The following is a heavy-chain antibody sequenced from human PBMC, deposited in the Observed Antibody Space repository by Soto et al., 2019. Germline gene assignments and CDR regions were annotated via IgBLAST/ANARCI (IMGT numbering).Heavy chain of an antibody. CDR2: IIPIFGTA. Sequence: GASVKVSCKASGGTFSSYAISWVRQAPGQGLEWMGGIIPIFGTANYAQKFQGRVTITADKSTSTAYMELSSLRSEDTAVYYCARACYDFWSGYSGSSNWFDPWGQGTLVTVSS. CDR3: ARACYDFWSGYSGSSNWFDP. CDR1: GGTFSSYA. V-gene: IGHV1-69*06. J-gene: IGHJ5*02. D-gene: IGHD3-3*01.